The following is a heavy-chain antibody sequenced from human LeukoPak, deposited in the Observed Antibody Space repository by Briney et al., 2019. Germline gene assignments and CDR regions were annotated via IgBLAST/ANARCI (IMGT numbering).Heavy chain of an antibody. CDR1: GGTISSYY. V-gene: IGHV4-59*01. J-gene: IGHJ5*02. D-gene: IGHD7-27*01. CDR3: ARALAGGWFAP. Sequence: PSETLSLTCTVSGGTISSYYWSWIRQPPGKGLEWIGYIYYSGSTNYNPSLKSRVTISVDTSKNQFSLKLSSVTAADTAVYYCARALAGGWFAPSGPGTLVTVSS. CDR2: IYYSGST.